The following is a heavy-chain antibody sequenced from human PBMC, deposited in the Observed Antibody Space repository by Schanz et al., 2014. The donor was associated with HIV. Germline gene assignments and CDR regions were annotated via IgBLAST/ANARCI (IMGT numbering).Heavy chain of an antibody. V-gene: IGHV3-53*01. CDR3: AAGITHPGAFDI. D-gene: IGHD3-16*01. CDR1: GFTVSSNY. J-gene: IGHJ3*02. CDR2: IYSGGST. Sequence: EVHLVESGGGSVKPGGSLRISCAASGFTVSSNYMSWVRQAPGKGLEWVSVIYSGGSTDYADSVKGRFTISRDNSKNLYLHMNSLRAEDTAVYYCAAGITHPGAFDIWGQGTMVTVSS.